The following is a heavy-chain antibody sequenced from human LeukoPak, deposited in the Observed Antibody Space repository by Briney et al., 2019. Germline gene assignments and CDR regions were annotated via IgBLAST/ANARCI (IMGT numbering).Heavy chain of an antibody. V-gene: IGHV1-8*01. Sequence: ASVKVSCTASGYTFTSYDINWVRQATGQGLERMGWMNPNSGNTGYAQKFQGRVTMTRNTSISTAYMELSSLRSEDTAVYYCARADTGGDYVRGYYYYGMDVWGQGTTVTVSS. CDR1: GYTFTSYD. CDR3: ARADTGGDYVRGYYYYGMDV. D-gene: IGHD4-17*01. CDR2: MNPNSGNT. J-gene: IGHJ6*02.